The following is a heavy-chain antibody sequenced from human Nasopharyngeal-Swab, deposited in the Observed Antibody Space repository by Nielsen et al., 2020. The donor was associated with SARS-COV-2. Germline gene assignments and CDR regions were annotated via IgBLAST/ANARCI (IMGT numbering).Heavy chain of an antibody. Sequence: GESLKISCAASGFTFNNYNFNWVRQAPRKGLEWVSVIYSGGSTYYADSVKGRFTISRDNSKNTLYLQMNSLRAEDTAVYYCARGCYDSIRWGQGTLVTVSS. J-gene: IGHJ4*02. V-gene: IGHV3-66*01. CDR2: IYSGGST. CDR3: ARGCYDSIR. D-gene: IGHD3-22*01. CDR1: GFTFNNYN.